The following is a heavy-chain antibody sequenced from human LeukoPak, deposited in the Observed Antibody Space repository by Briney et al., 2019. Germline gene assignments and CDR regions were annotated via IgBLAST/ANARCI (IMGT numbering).Heavy chain of an antibody. J-gene: IGHJ4*02. CDR3: ARGRGWTDY. CDR1: GYSFTNNW. D-gene: IGHD6-19*01. Sequence: GESLRISCKGSGYSFTNNWITWVRQMPGKGLEWMGRIDSSDSYTDYSPSFQGHVTISVDKSINAAYLQWSSLQASDTAMYFCARGRGWTDYWGQGTLVTVSS. V-gene: IGHV5-10-1*01. CDR2: IDSSDSYT.